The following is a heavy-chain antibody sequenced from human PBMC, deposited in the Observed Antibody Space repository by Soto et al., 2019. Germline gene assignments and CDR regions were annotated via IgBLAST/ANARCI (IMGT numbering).Heavy chain of an antibody. Sequence: GESLKISCKGSGYSFTSYWIGWVRQAPGKGLEWVSSISSSSSYIYYADSVKGRFTISRDNAKNSLYLQMNSLRAEDTAVYYCARGWDIVVVPAAIPIDAFDIWGQGTMVTVSS. CDR1: GYSFTSYW. CDR2: ISSSSSYI. CDR3: ARGWDIVVVPAAIPIDAFDI. V-gene: IGHV3-21*01. J-gene: IGHJ3*02. D-gene: IGHD2-2*01.